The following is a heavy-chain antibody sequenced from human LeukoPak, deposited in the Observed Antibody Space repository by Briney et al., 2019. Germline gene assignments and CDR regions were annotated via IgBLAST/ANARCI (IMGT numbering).Heavy chain of an antibody. Sequence: SETLSLTCTVSGGSISSSSYYWGWIRQPPGKGLEWIGSIYYSGSTYYNPSLKSRVTISVDTSKNQFSLQLNSVTPEDTAVYYCARDVGWFDPWGQGTLVTVSS. CDR3: ARDVGWFDP. V-gene: IGHV4-39*07. J-gene: IGHJ5*02. CDR1: GGSISSSSYY. CDR2: IYYSGST.